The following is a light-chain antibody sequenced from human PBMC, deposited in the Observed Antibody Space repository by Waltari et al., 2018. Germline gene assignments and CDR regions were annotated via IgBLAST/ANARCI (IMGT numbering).Light chain of an antibody. CDR1: QSVSSS. CDR2: GAA. J-gene: IGKJ4*01. V-gene: IGKV3-11*01. Sequence: EIVLTQSTATLSLSQGERATLSCRASQSVSSSLGWYQQKPGQAHRILIYGAANRATGSPARCSGSGSGTDFTLTISSLEPEDFAIYYCQQRSAWPTFGGGTKVEIK. CDR3: QQRSAWPT.